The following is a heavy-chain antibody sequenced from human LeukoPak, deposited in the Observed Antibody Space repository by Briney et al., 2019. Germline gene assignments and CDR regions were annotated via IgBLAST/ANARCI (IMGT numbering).Heavy chain of an antibody. D-gene: IGHD6-13*01. Sequence: SETLSLTCTISGGSISSYYWSWIRQPPGKGLEWIGYIYYSGSTNYNPSLKSRVTISVDTSKNQFSLKLSSVTAADTAVYYCARLVVAAGAYYYYYYGMDVWGQGTTVTVSS. J-gene: IGHJ6*02. CDR1: GGSISSYY. CDR2: IYYSGST. CDR3: ARLVVAAGAYYYYYYGMDV. V-gene: IGHV4-59*08.